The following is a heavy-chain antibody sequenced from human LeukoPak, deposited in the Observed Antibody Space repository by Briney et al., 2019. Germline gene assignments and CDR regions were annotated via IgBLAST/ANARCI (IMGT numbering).Heavy chain of an antibody. D-gene: IGHD4-23*01. CDR2: IYYSGST. CDR1: GGSISSSSYY. CDR3: ARVRSSYGGNFDWDY. J-gene: IGHJ4*02. Sequence: PSETLSLTCTVSGGSISSSSYYWGWIRQPPGKGLEWIGSIYYSGSTYYNPSLKSRVTISVDTSNNQFSLKLSSVTAADTAVYLCARVRSSYGGNFDWDYSGQGTLVTVSS. V-gene: IGHV4-39*07.